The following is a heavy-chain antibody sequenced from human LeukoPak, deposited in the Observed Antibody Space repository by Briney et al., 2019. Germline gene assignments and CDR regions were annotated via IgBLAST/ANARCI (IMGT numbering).Heavy chain of an antibody. Sequence: GGSLRLSCAASGFIFSSFALHWVRQAPGKGLEWVALISPDGSNEYYSDSVKGRFTISRDNRNNALYLQMNSLRPEDTAVYYCARYVPLSSVYAMDVWGKGTTVTVSS. CDR2: ISPDGSNE. D-gene: IGHD6-13*01. V-gene: IGHV3-30*04. CDR3: ARYVPLSSVYAMDV. J-gene: IGHJ6*04. CDR1: GFIFSSFA.